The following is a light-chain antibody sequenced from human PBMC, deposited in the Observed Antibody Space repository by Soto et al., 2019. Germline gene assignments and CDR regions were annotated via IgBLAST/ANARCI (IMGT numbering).Light chain of an antibody. J-gene: IGLJ1*01. V-gene: IGLV2-23*01. CDR1: SSDVGSYKL. CDR2: EGS. Sequence: QSVLTQPASVSGSPGQSITISCTGTSSDVGSYKLVSWYQQHPGKAPKLMIYEGSKRPSGVSNRFSGSKSGSTASLTISGLQAEDEADYYCCSYAGSSTFYVFGTGTKVTVL. CDR3: CSYAGSSTFYV.